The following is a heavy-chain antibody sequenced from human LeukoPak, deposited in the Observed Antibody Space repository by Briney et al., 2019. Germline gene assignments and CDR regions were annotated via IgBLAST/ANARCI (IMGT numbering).Heavy chain of an antibody. CDR2: INHSGST. D-gene: IGHD1-26*01. J-gene: IGHJ4*02. V-gene: IGHV4-34*01. Sequence: SETLSLTCAVYGGSFSGYYWSWIRQPPGKGLEWIGEINHSGSTYYNPSLKSRVTISVDTSKNQFSLKLSSVTAADTAVYYCARLQDEWELLLGYYFDYWGQGTLVTVSS. CDR3: ARLQDEWELLLGYYFDY. CDR1: GGSFSGYY.